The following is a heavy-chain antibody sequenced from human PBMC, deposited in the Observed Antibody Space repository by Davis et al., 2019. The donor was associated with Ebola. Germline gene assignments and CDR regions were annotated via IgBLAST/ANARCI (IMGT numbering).Heavy chain of an antibody. D-gene: IGHD2-21*01. V-gene: IGHV3-23*01. CDR2: ISVSATST. CDR1: GLTFSRYA. CDR3: AKSTRSPVMFDS. Sequence: GGSLRLSFAASGLTFSRYAMNWFRQAPGKGLEWVSYISVSATSTFYADSVKGRFTVSRDNSTNTLYLQMNSLRAEDTAVVYCAKSTRSPVMFDSWGQGTLVTVSS. J-gene: IGHJ4*02.